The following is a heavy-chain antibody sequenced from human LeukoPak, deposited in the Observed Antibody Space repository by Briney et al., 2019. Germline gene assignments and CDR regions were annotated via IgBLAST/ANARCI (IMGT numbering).Heavy chain of an antibody. CDR3: ARALSLIGRYYFDY. Sequence: ASVKVSCKASGYTFTGYYVHWVRQAPGQGLEWMGWINPNSGGTNYAQKFQGRVTMTRDTSISTAYMELSRLRSDDTAVYYCARALSLIGRYYFDYWGQGTLVTVSS. CDR1: GYTFTGYY. J-gene: IGHJ4*02. CDR2: INPNSGGT. V-gene: IGHV1-2*02. D-gene: IGHD3-16*02.